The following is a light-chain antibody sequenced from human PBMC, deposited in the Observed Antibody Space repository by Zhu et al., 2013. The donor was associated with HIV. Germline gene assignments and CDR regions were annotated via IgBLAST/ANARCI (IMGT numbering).Light chain of an antibody. J-gene: IGKJ4*01. V-gene: IGKV3D-20*02. CDR2: GAS. CDR3: QQRSNWPPSLT. CDR1: ERIDMGY. Sequence: IVLTQSPGTLSLSPGERATLSCRASERIDMGYLAWYRQKPGQAPSLLIYGASSRASGIPDRFSGSGSGTDFTLTISSLEPEDFAVYYCQQRSNWPPSLTFGGGTKVEIK.